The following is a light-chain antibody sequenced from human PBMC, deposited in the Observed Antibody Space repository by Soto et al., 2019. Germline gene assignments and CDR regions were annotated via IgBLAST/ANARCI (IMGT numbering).Light chain of an antibody. CDR3: AAWDDSLNGVV. V-gene: IGLV1-44*01. CDR1: SSNIGSNA. CDR2: TSN. Sequence: QAVVTQPPSASGTPGQRVTISCSGSSSNIGSNAVNWYQQLPGTTPKLLIYTSNQRPSGVPDRFSGSKSGTSASLAISGLQSEDEADYYCAAWDDSLNGVVFGGGTKLTVL. J-gene: IGLJ2*01.